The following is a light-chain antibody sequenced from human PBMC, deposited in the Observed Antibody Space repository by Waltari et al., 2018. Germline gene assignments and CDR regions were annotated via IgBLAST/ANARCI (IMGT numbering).Light chain of an antibody. CDR2: KDS. Sequence: SSALTQPHSVSVSPGQTARITCPGDTLPRQTASWYQQKPGQAPVLVMYKDSERPSGIPDRFSGSSSGTTVTLTISGVQPEDEGDYYCQSADSDGTFVFGGGTTVSVL. J-gene: IGLJ1*01. V-gene: IGLV3-25*03. CDR1: TLPRQT. CDR3: QSADSDGTFV.